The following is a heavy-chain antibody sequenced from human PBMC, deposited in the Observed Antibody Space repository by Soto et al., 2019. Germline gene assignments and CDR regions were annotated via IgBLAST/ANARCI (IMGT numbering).Heavy chain of an antibody. Sequence: SETLSLTCTVSGGSISSGGYYWIWIRHHPGKGLEWIGYIYYSGSTYYNPSLKSRVTISVDTSKIQFSLKLSSVTAADTAVYYCARAGSGSYQYYYYGMDVWGQGTTVTVSS. CDR1: GGSISSGGYY. CDR2: IYYSGST. D-gene: IGHD3-10*01. J-gene: IGHJ6*02. CDR3: ARAGSGSYQYYYYGMDV. V-gene: IGHV4-31*03.